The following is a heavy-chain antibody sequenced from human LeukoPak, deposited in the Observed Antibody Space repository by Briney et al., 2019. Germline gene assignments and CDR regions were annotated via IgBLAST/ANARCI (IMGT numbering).Heavy chain of an antibody. CDR2: INHSGST. CDR3: ARHGQQWLVAWFDP. Sequence: SETLSLTCTVSGGSISSYYWSWIRQPPGKGLEWIGEINHSGSTNYNPSLKSRVTISVDTSKNQFSLKLSSVTAADTAVYYCARHGQQWLVAWFDPWGQGTLVTVSS. CDR1: GGSISSYY. J-gene: IGHJ5*02. V-gene: IGHV4-34*01. D-gene: IGHD6-19*01.